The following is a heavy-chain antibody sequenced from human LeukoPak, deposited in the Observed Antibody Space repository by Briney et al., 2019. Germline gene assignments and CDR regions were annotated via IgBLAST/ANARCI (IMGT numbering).Heavy chain of an antibody. CDR3: ARRLVGLDY. Sequence: GESLKISCKGSGYSFSSYWIAWVRQMPGKGLEWMGIIYPGDSDTKYSPSFQGQVTFSADNSINTAYLQWNSLKASDSAMYYCARRLVGLDYWGQGTLVTVSS. V-gene: IGHV5-51*01. D-gene: IGHD2-15*01. CDR1: GYSFSSYW. J-gene: IGHJ4*02. CDR2: IYPGDSDT.